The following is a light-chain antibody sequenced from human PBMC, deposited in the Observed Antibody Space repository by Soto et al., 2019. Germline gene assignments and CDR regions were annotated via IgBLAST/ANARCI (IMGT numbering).Light chain of an antibody. J-gene: IGKJ2*01. CDR2: AAS. CDR3: QLCLTAPYI. Sequence: DIQMTQSPSSLAASVGDRVTITCRASQSIGTYLNWYQQKIGTAPKLLIYAASSLQSGVPSRFNGRGFETDFPLTVSSVQHEDFAAYFCQLCLTAPYIFGQGTKVEIK. V-gene: IGKV1-39*01. CDR1: QSIGTY.